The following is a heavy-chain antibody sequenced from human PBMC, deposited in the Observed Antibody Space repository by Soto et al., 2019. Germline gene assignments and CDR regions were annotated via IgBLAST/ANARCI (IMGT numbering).Heavy chain of an antibody. Sequence: PGGSLRLSCAASGFTFSNAWMSWVRQAPGKGLEWVGRIKSKTDGGTTDYAAPVKGRFTISRDDSKNTLYLQMNSLKTEDTAVYYCTTAATGNVLLWFGELLNPMDVWGQGTRVTVSS. CDR1: GFTFSNAW. CDR2: IKSKTDGGTT. J-gene: IGHJ6*02. D-gene: IGHD3-10*01. V-gene: IGHV3-15*01. CDR3: TTAATGNVLLWFGELLNPMDV.